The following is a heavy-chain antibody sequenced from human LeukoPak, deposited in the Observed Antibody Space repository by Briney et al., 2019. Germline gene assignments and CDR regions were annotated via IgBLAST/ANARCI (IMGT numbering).Heavy chain of an antibody. CDR3: ARAGMVRGVITPFDY. Sequence: GESLKISCKGSGYSFNTYWIGWVRQMPGKGLEWMGIIYPGDSDTKYSPSFQGQVTISADKSISTAYLQWSSLKASDTAMYYCARAGMVRGVITPFDYWGQETLVTVSS. D-gene: IGHD3-10*01. CDR2: IYPGDSDT. J-gene: IGHJ4*02. V-gene: IGHV5-51*01. CDR1: GYSFNTYW.